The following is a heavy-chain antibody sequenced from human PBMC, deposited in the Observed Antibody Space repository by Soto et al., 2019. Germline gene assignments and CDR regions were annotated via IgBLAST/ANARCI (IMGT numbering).Heavy chain of an antibody. D-gene: IGHD3-22*01. J-gene: IGHJ3*01. CDR2: IYHSGST. V-gene: IGHV4-30-4*01. CDR1: GGSISNDDYY. Sequence: SETLSLTCTVSGGSISNDDYYWNWIRQPPGKGLEWIGYIYHSGSTYHNPSLKSRFTISLDTSKNQFSLNLGSVTAADTAVYYCAREPLVFITSTFDLWGQGTMVTVSS. CDR3: AREPLVFITSTFDL.